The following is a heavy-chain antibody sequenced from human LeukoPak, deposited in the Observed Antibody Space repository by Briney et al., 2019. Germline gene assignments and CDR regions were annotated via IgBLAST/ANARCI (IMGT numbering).Heavy chain of an antibody. CDR1: GGSISSSSYY. V-gene: IGHV4-39*01. CDR2: IYYSGST. J-gene: IGHJ6*03. Sequence: SSETLSLTCTVSGGSISSSSYYWGWIRQPPGKGLEWIGSIYYSGSTYYNPSIKSRVTISVDPSKNQFSLKLSSVTAADTAVYYCARQWCSSTSCYWDYYYYMDVWGKGTTVTVSS. CDR3: ARQWCSSTSCYWDYYYYMDV. D-gene: IGHD2-2*01.